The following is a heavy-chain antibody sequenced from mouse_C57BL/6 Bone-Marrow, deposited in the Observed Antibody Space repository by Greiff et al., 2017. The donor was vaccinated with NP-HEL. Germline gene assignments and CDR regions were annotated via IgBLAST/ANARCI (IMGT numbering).Heavy chain of an antibody. CDR3: AREGRIYYDYDEFAY. Sequence: QVQLQQSGPELVKPGASVKISCKASGYTFTDYYINWVKQRPGQGLEWIGWIFPGSGSTYYNEKFKGKATLTVDKSSSTAYMLLSSLTSEDSAVYFCAREGRIYYDYDEFAYWGQGTLVTVSA. D-gene: IGHD2-4*01. J-gene: IGHJ3*01. CDR2: IFPGSGST. V-gene: IGHV1-75*01. CDR1: GYTFTDYY.